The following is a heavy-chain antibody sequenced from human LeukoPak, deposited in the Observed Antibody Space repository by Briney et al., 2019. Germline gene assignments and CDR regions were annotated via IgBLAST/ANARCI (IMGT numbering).Heavy chain of an antibody. CDR3: AIPISGGLAVTADWFHP. V-gene: IGHV3-23*01. J-gene: IGHJ5*01. CDR2: INANSGTT. Sequence: GGSLRLSCAASGFAFSVYAMSWLRQPPGEGLEWVSTINANSGTTSYAASVRGRFSISRDNSKNTLYPQLNTLRADDPATYCCAIPISGGLAVTADWFHPWGQGTLVVVSS. CDR1: GFAFSVYA. D-gene: IGHD6-19*01.